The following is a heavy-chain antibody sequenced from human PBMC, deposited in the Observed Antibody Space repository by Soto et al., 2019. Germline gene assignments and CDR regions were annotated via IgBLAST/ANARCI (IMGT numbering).Heavy chain of an antibody. CDR3: ARSDGWDLKWFES. CDR2: VNPNRANT. J-gene: IGHJ5*01. D-gene: IGHD6-19*01. CDR1: GYRFSNYD. V-gene: IGHV1-8*01. Sequence: QVQLVQSGAEVKKPGASVKVSCKASGYRFSNYDMNWVRQAPGQGLDWMRWVNPNRANTGYAQKFRCRLTLTTNTSITTASMELGSLTSADTAVYYCARSDGWDLKWFESWGQGTLVTVSS.